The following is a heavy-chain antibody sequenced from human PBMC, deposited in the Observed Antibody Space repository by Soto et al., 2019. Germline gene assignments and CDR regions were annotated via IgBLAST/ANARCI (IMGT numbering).Heavy chain of an antibody. Sequence: QVQRVESGGGVAQPGRALRLSCAVSGFTFSDYGIHWVRQAPGKGLEWVAVVSYDGSDKYYADSVKGRFTVSRDLSGNTLFLEMNSLILDDTAVYFCAKEMYPRTVLDSSSPWGDYWGHGTLVAVSS. CDR1: GFTFSDYG. CDR2: VSYDGSDK. CDR3: AKEMYPRTVLDSSSPWGDY. V-gene: IGHV3-30*18. J-gene: IGHJ4*01. D-gene: IGHD6-6*01.